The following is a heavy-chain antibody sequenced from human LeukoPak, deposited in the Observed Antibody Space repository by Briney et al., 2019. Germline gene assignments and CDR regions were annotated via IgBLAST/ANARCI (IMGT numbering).Heavy chain of an antibody. V-gene: IGHV3-7*03. Sequence: SGGSLRLSCAASGFTFSSYWMSWVRQAPGKGLEWVANIKQDGSEKYYVDSVKGRFTISRDNAKNSLYLQMNSLRAEDTAVYYCARDAVATMSAFDIWGQGTMVTVSS. CDR3: ARDAVATMSAFDI. D-gene: IGHD5-12*01. CDR1: GFTFSSYW. CDR2: IKQDGSEK. J-gene: IGHJ3*02.